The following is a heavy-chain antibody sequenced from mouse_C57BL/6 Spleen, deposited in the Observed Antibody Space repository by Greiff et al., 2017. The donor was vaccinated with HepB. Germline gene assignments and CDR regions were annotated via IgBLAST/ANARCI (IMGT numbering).Heavy chain of an antibody. V-gene: IGHV1-64*01. J-gene: IGHJ4*01. D-gene: IGHD2-1*01. CDR3: ARCGNYDYAMDY. CDR1: GYTFTSYW. Sequence: QVQLKQPGAELVKPGASVKLSCKASGYTFTSYWMHWVKQRPGQGLEWIGMIHPNSGSTNYNEKFKSKATLTVDKSSSTAYMQLSSLTSEDSAVYYCARCGNYDYAMDYWGQGTSVTVSS. CDR2: IHPNSGST.